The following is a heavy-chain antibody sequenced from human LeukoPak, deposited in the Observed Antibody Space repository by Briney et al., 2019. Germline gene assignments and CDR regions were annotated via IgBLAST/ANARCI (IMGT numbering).Heavy chain of an antibody. Sequence: SETLSLTCAVYGGSFSGYYWSWIRQPPGKGLEWIGEINHSGSTNYNPPLKSRVTISVDTSKNQFSLKLSSVTAADTAVYYCARGKAPTYYYGSGSSRPFDYWGQGTLVTVSS. J-gene: IGHJ4*02. CDR3: ARGKAPTYYYGSGSSRPFDY. V-gene: IGHV4-34*01. CDR1: GGSFSGYY. CDR2: INHSGST. D-gene: IGHD3-10*01.